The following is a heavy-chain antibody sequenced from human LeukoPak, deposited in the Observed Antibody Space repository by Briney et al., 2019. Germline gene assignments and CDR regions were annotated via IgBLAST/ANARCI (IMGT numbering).Heavy chain of an antibody. V-gene: IGHV4-59*01. D-gene: IGHD1-1*01. J-gene: IGHJ6*03. CDR3: ARESRVHYYMDV. Sequence: SETLPLTCSVSGDSISSSYWSWIRQPPGKGLEWIGYINYSGSTNYNPSLKSRVTISVDTSKNQFSLKLSSVTAADTAVYYCARESRVHYYMDVWGKGTTVTVSS. CDR2: INYSGST. CDR1: GDSISSSY.